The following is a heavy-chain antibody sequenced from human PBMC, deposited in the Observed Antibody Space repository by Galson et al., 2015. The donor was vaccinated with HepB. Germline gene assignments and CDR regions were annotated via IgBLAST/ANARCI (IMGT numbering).Heavy chain of an antibody. V-gene: IGHV4-4*02. CDR2: TYHGEST. CDR3: ARDKGYGLDY. D-gene: IGHD3/OR15-3a*01. CDR1: GGSISSNNW. J-gene: IGHJ4*02. Sequence: SETLSLTCAVSGGSISSNNWWNWVRQSPWKGLEWIGETYHGESTNYNPSLKSRVTISVDKSKNQFSLNLSSVTAADTAVYYCARDKGYGLDYWGQGTLVTVSS.